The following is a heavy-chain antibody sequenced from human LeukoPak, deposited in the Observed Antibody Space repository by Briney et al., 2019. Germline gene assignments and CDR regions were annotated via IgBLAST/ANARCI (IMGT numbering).Heavy chain of an antibody. J-gene: IGHJ4*02. Sequence: SETLSLTCAVYGWSFNGYYWSLIRQPPSKGLEWIGEINHSGSTNYNPSLKSRVTISVDTSKNQFSLKLSSVTAADTAVYYCARVQKDYDSSGYSDYWGQGTLVTVSS. V-gene: IGHV4-34*01. CDR1: GWSFNGYY. CDR2: INHSGST. CDR3: ARVQKDYDSSGYSDY. D-gene: IGHD3-22*01.